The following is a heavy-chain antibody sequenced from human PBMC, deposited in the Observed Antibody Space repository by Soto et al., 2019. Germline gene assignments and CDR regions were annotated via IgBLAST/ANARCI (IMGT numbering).Heavy chain of an antibody. CDR2: IIPIFGTA. D-gene: IGHD5-18*01. V-gene: IGHV1-69*06. J-gene: IGHJ4*02. CDR3: ARLTAMVILPSY. CDR1: GYSFTGYY. Sequence: GASVKVSCKASGYSFTGYYIHWVRQAPGQGLEWMGGIIPIFGTANYAQKFQGRVTITADKSTSTAYMELSSLRSEDTAVYYCARLTAMVILPSYWGQGTLVTVSS.